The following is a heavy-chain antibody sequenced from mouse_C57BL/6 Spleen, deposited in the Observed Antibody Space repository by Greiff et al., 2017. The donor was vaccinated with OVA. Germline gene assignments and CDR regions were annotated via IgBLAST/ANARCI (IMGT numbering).Heavy chain of an antibody. J-gene: IGHJ2*01. CDR3: ARSWTVVATDY. CDR1: GYAFSSYW. V-gene: IGHV1-80*01. CDR2: IYPGDGDT. Sequence: QVQLQQSGAELVKPGASVKISCKASGYAFSSYWMNWVKQRPGKGLEWIGQIYPGDGDTNYNGKFKGKATLTADKSSSTAYMQLSSLTSEDSAVYFCARSWTVVATDYWGQGTTLTVSS. D-gene: IGHD1-1*01.